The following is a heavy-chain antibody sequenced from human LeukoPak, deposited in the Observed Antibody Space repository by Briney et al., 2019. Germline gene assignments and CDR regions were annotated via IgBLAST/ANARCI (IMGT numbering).Heavy chain of an antibody. J-gene: IGHJ6*03. D-gene: IGHD6-6*01. Sequence: AETLSLTCTVSGGSISSYYWSWIRQPAGKGREWIGRIYTSGSTNYNPSLKSRVTMSVDTSKNQFSLKLSSVTAADTAVYYCARDGSSSSVYYYYMDVWGKGTTVTVSS. CDR2: IYTSGST. CDR1: GGSISSYY. V-gene: IGHV4-4*07. CDR3: ARDGSSSSVYYYYMDV.